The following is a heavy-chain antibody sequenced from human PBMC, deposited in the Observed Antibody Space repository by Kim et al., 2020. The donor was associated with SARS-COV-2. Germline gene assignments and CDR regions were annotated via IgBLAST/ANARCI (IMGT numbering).Heavy chain of an antibody. V-gene: IGHV3-33*01. Sequence: GGSLRLSCAASGFTFSSYGMHWVRQAPGKGLEWVAVIWYDGSNKYYSDSVKGRFTISRDNSKNTLYQQMNSLRAEDTAVYYCARDPVPWFYYYYGMDVWGQGTTVTVSS. J-gene: IGHJ6*02. CDR1: GFTFSSYG. CDR3: ARDPVPWFYYYYGMDV. CDR2: IWYDGSNK. D-gene: IGHD3-10*01.